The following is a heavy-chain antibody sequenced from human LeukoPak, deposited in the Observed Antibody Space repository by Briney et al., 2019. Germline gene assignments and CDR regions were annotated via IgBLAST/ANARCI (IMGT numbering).Heavy chain of an antibody. CDR3: ASTVPPMVNYYGMDV. CDR2: IYYSGST. J-gene: IGHJ6*02. D-gene: IGHD4-11*01. CDR1: GGSISSYY. Sequence: SETLSLTCTVSGGSISSYYWSWIRQPPGKGLEWIGYIYYSGSTNYNPSLKSRVTVSVDTSKNQFSLKLSSVTAADTAVYYCASTVPPMVNYYGMDVWGQGTTVTVSS. V-gene: IGHV4-59*01.